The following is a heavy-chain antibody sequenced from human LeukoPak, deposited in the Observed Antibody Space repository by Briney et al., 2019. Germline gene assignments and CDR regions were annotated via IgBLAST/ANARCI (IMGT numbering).Heavy chain of an antibody. V-gene: IGHV3-30*18. J-gene: IGHJ4*02. CDR1: GFTFSSYS. Sequence: GGSLRLSCAASGFTFSSYSMNWVRQAPGKGLEWVAVISYDGSNKYYADSVKGRFTISRDNSKNTLYLQMNSLRAEDTAVYYCANDGISGIPDWGQGTLVTVSS. D-gene: IGHD1-20*01. CDR3: ANDGISGIPD. CDR2: ISYDGSNK.